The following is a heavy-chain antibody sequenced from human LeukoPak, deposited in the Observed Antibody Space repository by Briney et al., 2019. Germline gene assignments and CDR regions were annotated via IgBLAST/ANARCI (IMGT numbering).Heavy chain of an antibody. Sequence: GGSLRLSCAASGFTFSSYAMSWVRQAPGKALEWVSAISGSGGSTYYADSVKGRFTISRDNSKNTLYLQMNSLRAEDTAVYYCAKDSAVAGTFDYWGQGTLVTVSS. CDR2: ISGSGGST. V-gene: IGHV3-23*01. CDR1: GFTFSSYA. D-gene: IGHD6-19*01. CDR3: AKDSAVAGTFDY. J-gene: IGHJ4*02.